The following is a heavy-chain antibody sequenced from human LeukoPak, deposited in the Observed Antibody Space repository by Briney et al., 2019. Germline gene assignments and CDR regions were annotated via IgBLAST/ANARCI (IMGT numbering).Heavy chain of an antibody. CDR3: ARERITIFGVVRRGGYFDY. D-gene: IGHD3-3*01. CDR2: ISAYNGDT. Sequence: ASAKVSCKASGYTFTSYGISWVRQAPGQGLQWMGWISAYNGDTNYAQKLQGRVTMTTDTSTSTVYMELSSLRSEDTAVYYCARERITIFGVVRRGGYFDYWGQGTLVTVSS. V-gene: IGHV1-18*01. J-gene: IGHJ4*02. CDR1: GYTFTSYG.